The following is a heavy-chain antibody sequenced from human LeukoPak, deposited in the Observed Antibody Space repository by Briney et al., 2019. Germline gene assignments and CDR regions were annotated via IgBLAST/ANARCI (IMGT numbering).Heavy chain of an antibody. J-gene: IGHJ4*02. Sequence: ASVKVSCKASGYTFTSYGISWLRQAPGQGLEWMGWISAYNGNTNYAQKLQGRVTMTTDTSTSTAHMELRSLRSDDTAVYYCATSFGGYYPSWGQGTLVTVSS. V-gene: IGHV1-18*04. D-gene: IGHD1-26*01. CDR2: ISAYNGNT. CDR3: ATSFGGYYPS. CDR1: GYTFTSYG.